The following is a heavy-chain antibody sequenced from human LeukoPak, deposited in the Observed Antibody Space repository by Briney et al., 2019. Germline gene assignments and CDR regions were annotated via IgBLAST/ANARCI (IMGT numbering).Heavy chain of an antibody. V-gene: IGHV3-30*18. CDR3: AKDPGGSIGYPDAFDI. Sequence: PGGSLRLSCAASGFTFSSYGMHWVRQAPGKGLEWVAVISYDGSNKYYADSVKGRFTISRDNSKNTLYLQMNSLRAEDTAVYYCAKDPGGSIGYPDAFDIWGQGTMVTVSS. J-gene: IGHJ3*02. D-gene: IGHD3-22*01. CDR1: GFTFSSYG. CDR2: ISYDGSNK.